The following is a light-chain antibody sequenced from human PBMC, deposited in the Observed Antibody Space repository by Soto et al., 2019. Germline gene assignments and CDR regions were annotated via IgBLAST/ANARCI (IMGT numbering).Light chain of an antibody. CDR1: QSVNNN. CDR2: GAS. V-gene: IGKV3-15*01. CDR3: QQYGSSPWT. Sequence: ETLMTQSPATLSVSPGERATLSCRASQSVNNNLAWYQQELGQAPRVLIYGASTRATGIPARFTGSGSGTEFILTITSLQSEDFAVYYCQQYGSSPWTFGQGTKVDIK. J-gene: IGKJ1*01.